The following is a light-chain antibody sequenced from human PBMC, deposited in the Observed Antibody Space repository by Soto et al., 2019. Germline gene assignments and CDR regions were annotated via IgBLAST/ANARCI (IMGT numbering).Light chain of an antibody. Sequence: QSALTQPASVSGSPGQSITISCTGTSSDVGGYNYVSWYQHHPGKAPKLLIYDVNNRPSGFSDRFSGSKSGNTASLTISGLQTEDEADYYCSSYTSISTVVFGGGTKVTVL. CDR2: DVN. J-gene: IGLJ2*01. CDR3: SSYTSISTVV. CDR1: SSDVGGYNY. V-gene: IGLV2-14*01.